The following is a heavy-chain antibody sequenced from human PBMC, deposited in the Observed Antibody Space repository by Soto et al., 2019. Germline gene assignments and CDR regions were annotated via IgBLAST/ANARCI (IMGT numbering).Heavy chain of an antibody. D-gene: IGHD6-19*01. CDR2: ISSSCTYI. Sequence: GGSLRLSCAASGFTFSTYSMNWVRQAPGKGLEWVSSISSSCTYIFYADSVKGRFTISRDNAKNSLYLHVNSLRAEDTAVYYCAREVAGSYGKDYWGQGTLVTVSS. V-gene: IGHV3-21*01. CDR1: GFTFSTYS. CDR3: AREVAGSYGKDY. J-gene: IGHJ4*02.